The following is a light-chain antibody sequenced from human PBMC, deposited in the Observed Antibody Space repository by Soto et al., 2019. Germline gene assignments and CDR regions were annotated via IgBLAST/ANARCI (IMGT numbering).Light chain of an antibody. CDR1: EHINNY. J-gene: IGKJ5*01. CDR3: QQYNDWPMT. CDR2: DAS. V-gene: IGKV1-33*01. Sequence: DIQMTQSPPSLSASVGDRVTITCQASEHINNYLNWYQQIPGKAPKLLIYDASNLAAGAPSRFSGSGSGTAFTFAISGLQPDDVAVYYCQQYNDWPMTFGQGTRLEI.